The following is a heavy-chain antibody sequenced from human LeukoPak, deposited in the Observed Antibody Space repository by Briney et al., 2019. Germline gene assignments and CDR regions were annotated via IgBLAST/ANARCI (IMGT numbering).Heavy chain of an antibody. Sequence: GGSLRLSCAASGFTFSSYSMNWVRQAPGKGLEWVSYISSSSSTIYYADSVKGRFTISRDNSKNTLYLQMNSLRAEDTAVYYCAKRLAMTGTYHFDYWGQGTLVTVSS. CDR2: ISSSSSTI. V-gene: IGHV3-48*01. CDR1: GFTFSSYS. CDR3: AKRLAMTGTYHFDY. D-gene: IGHD6-19*01. J-gene: IGHJ4*02.